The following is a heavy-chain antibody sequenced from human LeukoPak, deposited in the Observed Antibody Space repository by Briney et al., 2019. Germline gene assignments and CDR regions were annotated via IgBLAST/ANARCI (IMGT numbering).Heavy chain of an antibody. CDR2: ISAYKGNT. CDR3: ARGIYGSRGDAFDI. CDR1: GYTFTSYD. Sequence: ASVNVSCKASGYTFTSYDNSWVRQAPGQGLEWMGLISAYKGNTDYSQKLQGGGTTTTDTSTSTGYMELRSLRSDDTAVYYCARGIYGSRGDAFDIWGQGTMVTVSS. J-gene: IGHJ3*02. D-gene: IGHD3-10*01. V-gene: IGHV1-18*01.